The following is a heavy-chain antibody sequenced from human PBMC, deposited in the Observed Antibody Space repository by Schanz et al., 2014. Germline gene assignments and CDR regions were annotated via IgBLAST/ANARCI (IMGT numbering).Heavy chain of an antibody. CDR1: GFSFGTYA. Sequence: EVHLLESGGGLVQPGGSLRLSCAASGFSFGTYAMSWVRQAPGKGLLWVSSISGTGGDDTYYADSVKGRFTISRDNSKNSLYLQMNSLRAEDTAVYYCARIGGSVFDYWAQGTLXTVSS. D-gene: IGHD3-10*01. CDR3: ARIGGSVFDY. CDR2: ISGTGGDDT. V-gene: IGHV3-23*01. J-gene: IGHJ4*02.